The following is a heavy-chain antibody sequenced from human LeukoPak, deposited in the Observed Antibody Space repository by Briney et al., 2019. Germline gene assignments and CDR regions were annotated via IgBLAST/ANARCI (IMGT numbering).Heavy chain of an antibody. J-gene: IGHJ4*02. CDR3: AKAMEYCSSVKCYNTHQFDS. CDR2: ISSSGTNI. D-gene: IGHD2-2*02. V-gene: IGHV3-11*01. Sequence: GESLRLSCAASGFTFSEYYMTWIRQAPGKGLEWVSYISSSGTNIYYADSVKGRFTISRDNAKKSLYLQMNSLRADDTAVYYCAKAMEYCSSVKCYNTHQFDSWGQGILVTVST. CDR1: GFTFSEYY.